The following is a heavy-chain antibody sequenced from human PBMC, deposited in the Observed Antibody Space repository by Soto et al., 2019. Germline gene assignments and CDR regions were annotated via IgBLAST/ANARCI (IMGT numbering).Heavy chain of an antibody. CDR3: ARDPPPPDY. CDR2: ISAYNGNT. J-gene: IGHJ4*02. V-gene: IGHV1-18*01. Sequence: SVKATRKAAGYAKASYAISWMRQAPGQGLEWMGWISAYNGNTNYAQKLQGRVTMTTDTSTSTAYMELRSLRSDDTAVYYCARDPPPPDYWGQGTLVTVSS. CDR1: GYAKASYA.